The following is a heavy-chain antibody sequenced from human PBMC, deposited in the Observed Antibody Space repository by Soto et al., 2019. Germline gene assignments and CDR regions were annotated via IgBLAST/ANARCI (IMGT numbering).Heavy chain of an antibody. V-gene: IGHV1-69*01. CDR3: ARDPGFGYYYGMDV. CDR1: GGTFSSYA. D-gene: IGHD3-10*01. J-gene: IGHJ6*02. Sequence: SVKVSCTASGGTFSSYAISWVRQAPGQGLEWMGGIIPIFGTANYAQKFQGRVTITADESTSTAYMELSSLRSEDTAVYYCARDPGFGYYYGMDVWGQGTTVTVS. CDR2: IIPIFGTA.